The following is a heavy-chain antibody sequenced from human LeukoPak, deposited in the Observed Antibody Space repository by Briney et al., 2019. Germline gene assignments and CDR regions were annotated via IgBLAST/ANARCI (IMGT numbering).Heavy chain of an antibody. Sequence: PSETLSLTCTVSGGSISNYYWSWIRQPPGKGLEWIGYIYYSGSTNYNPSLKSRVTISIDTSKKQFSLKLSSVTAADTAVYYCARRRVAGTFDNWGRGTLVTVSS. J-gene: IGHJ4*02. CDR3: ARRRVAGTFDN. CDR1: GGSISNYY. CDR2: IYYSGST. V-gene: IGHV4-59*08. D-gene: IGHD6-19*01.